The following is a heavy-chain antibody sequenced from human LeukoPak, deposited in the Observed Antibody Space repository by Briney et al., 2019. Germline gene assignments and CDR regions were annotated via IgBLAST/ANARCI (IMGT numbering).Heavy chain of an antibody. D-gene: IGHD2-15*01. Sequence: ASVKVSCKTSGDTPTGYYMHWVRQAPGQRLEWMGWINPNSGGTNYAQKFQGRVTMTRDTTISTAHMELSRLRSDDTAVYYCARDHCSGGSCYSNYWGQGTLVTVSS. CDR2: INPNSGGT. CDR3: ARDHCSGGSCYSNY. J-gene: IGHJ4*02. V-gene: IGHV1-2*02. CDR1: GDTPTGYY.